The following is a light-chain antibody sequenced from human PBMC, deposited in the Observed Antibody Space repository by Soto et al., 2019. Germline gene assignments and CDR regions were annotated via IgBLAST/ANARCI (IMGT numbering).Light chain of an antibody. J-gene: IGKJ1*01. CDR1: QSVGSY. Sequence: EIVLTQSPATLSLSPGERATLSCRASQSVGSYLAWYQQKPGQAPRLLIFDASTRATGIPARFSGSGSGTKFTLIISSLQSEDFAVYYCQQYNNWPPWTFGQGTKVDIK. V-gene: IGKV3-15*01. CDR2: DAS. CDR3: QQYNNWPPWT.